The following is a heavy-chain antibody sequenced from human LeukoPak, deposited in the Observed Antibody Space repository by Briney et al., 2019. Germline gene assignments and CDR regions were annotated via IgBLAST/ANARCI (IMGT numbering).Heavy chain of an antibody. J-gene: IGHJ4*02. Sequence: ASVTVSCKASGYTFTGYYMHWVRQAPGQGLEGMGWINPNSGCTNYAQKFQGRVTMTRDTSISTAYMELSRLRSDDTAVYYCARDYDFWSGYSLYYFDYWGQGTLVTVSS. CDR3: ARDYDFWSGYSLYYFDY. V-gene: IGHV1-2*02. CDR2: INPNSGCT. CDR1: GYTFTGYY. D-gene: IGHD3-3*01.